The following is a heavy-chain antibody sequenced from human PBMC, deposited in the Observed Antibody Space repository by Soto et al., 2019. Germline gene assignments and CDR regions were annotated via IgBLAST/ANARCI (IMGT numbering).Heavy chain of an antibody. CDR1: GGSISSFY. J-gene: IGHJ4*02. Sequence: SETLSLTCTVSGGSISSFYWSWIRQPAGKGLEWIGRIYSGGRNNYNPSLKSRVTMSVDTSTNQFSLRLRSVTAADTARYYCARGSSRWDYWGQGXLVTVSS. CDR3: ARGSSRWDY. V-gene: IGHV4-4*07. D-gene: IGHD6-13*01. CDR2: IYSGGRN.